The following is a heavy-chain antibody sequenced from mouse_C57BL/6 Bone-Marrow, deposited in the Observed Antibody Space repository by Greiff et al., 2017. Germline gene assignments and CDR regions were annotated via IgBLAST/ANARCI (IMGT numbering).Heavy chain of an antibody. D-gene: IGHD3-2*02. V-gene: IGHV5-12*01. J-gene: IGHJ3*01. CDR3: ARQGDSSGTAWFAY. CDR1: GFTFSDYY. CDR2: ISNGGGST. Sequence: VKLVESGGGLVQPGGSLKLSCAASGFTFSDYYMYWVRQTPEKRLEWVAYISNGGGSTYYPDPVKGRFTISRANAKNNLYLQMSRLKSEDTAMYYCARQGDSSGTAWFAYWGQGTLVTVSA.